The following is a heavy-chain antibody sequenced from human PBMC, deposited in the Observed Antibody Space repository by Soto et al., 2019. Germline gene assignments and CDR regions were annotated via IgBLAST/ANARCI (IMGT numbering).Heavy chain of an antibody. CDR2: IYHSGST. CDR3: GRGDYANAFDI. D-gene: IGHD4-17*01. CDR1: GGSISSGGYS. V-gene: IGHV4-30-2*01. J-gene: IGHJ3*02. Sequence: QLQLQESGSGLVTPSQTLSLTCAVSGGSISSGGYSWNWIRQPPGKGLECIGNIYHSGSTYYNASLKSRVTISVDRSKNQFSLKLSSVTAADTAVYYCGRGDYANAFDIWGQGTIVTVSS.